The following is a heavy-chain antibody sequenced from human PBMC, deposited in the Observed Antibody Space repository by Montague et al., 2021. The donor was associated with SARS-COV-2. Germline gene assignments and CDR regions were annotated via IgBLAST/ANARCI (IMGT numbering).Heavy chain of an antibody. D-gene: IGHD2-2*01. Sequence: SETLSLTCAVYGGSFSGYYWNWIRQPSGKGLEWIGEIYHSGSTNYNPSLKSRVTISVDTSKNQFSLRLSSVTAADTAVYYCARDRGVQYQLQMPFYFGYWGQGTLVTVSS. CDR3: ARDRGVQYQLQMPFYFGY. V-gene: IGHV4-34*01. CDR2: IYHSGST. CDR1: GGSFSGYY. J-gene: IGHJ4*02.